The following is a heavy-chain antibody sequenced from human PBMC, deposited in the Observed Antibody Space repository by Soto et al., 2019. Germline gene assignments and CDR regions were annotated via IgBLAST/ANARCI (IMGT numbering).Heavy chain of an antibody. CDR3: ARDRGYSGYEQNYYYYGMDV. D-gene: IGHD5-12*01. Sequence: SETLSLTCTVSGGSISSGGYYRSWIRQHPGKGLEWIGYIYYSGSTYYNPSLKSRVTISVDTSKNQFSLKPSSVTAADTAVYYCARDRGYSGYEQNYYYYGMDVWGQGTTVTVSS. J-gene: IGHJ6*02. CDR2: IYYSGST. V-gene: IGHV4-31*03. CDR1: GGSISSGGYY.